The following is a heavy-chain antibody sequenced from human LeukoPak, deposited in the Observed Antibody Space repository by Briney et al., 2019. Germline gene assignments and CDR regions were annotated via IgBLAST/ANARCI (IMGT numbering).Heavy chain of an antibody. CDR2: ISYDGSNK. V-gene: IGHV3-30-3*01. J-gene: IGHJ4*02. CDR3: ARAGIAGSFDY. CDR1: GFTFSSYA. D-gene: IGHD2-15*01. Sequence: GGSLGLSCAASGFTFSSYAMHWVRQAPGKGLEWGAVISYDGSNKYYADSVKGRFTISRDNSKNTLYLQMNSLRAEDTAVYYCARAGIAGSFDYWGQGTLVTVSS.